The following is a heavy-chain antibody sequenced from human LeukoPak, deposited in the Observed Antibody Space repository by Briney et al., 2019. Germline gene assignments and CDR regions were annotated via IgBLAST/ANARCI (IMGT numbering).Heavy chain of an antibody. J-gene: IGHJ5*02. CDR3: AREVDWLDP. CDR1: GGTFSSYA. V-gene: IGHV1-69*13. CDR2: IIPMFGST. Sequence: SVKVSCKASGGTFSSYALSWVRQAPGQGLEWMGGIIPMFGSTNYAQMLQGRVTFTADESTSTAYMELSSLTFEDTAVYYCAREVDWLDPWGQGTLVTVSS. D-gene: IGHD1-26*01.